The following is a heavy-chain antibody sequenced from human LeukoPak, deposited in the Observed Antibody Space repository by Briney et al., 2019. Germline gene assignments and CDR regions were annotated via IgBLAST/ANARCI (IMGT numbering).Heavy chain of an antibody. CDR2: INAGNGYT. D-gene: IGHD3-10*01. V-gene: IGHV1-3*01. CDR1: GYTFTNYA. J-gene: IGHJ4*02. CDR3: ARDRGVTMVRGVIDSFDY. Sequence: ASVKVSCKTSGYTFTNYAMQWVRQAPGQRLEWMGWINAGNGYTKYSQKFQGRVTITRDTSASIAYMKPSSLRSEDTAVYYCARDRGVTMVRGVIDSFDYWGQGTLVTVSS.